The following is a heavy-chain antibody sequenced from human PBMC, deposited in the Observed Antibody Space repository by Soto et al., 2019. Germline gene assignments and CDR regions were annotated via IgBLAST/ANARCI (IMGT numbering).Heavy chain of an antibody. CDR3: ARGAIGHSYRSPTFDY. CDR1: GFTLSSNY. V-gene: IGHV3-66*01. CDR2: FFGAGST. D-gene: IGHD3-16*02. Sequence: EVQLVESGGGLVRPGGSLRLSCAVSGFTLSSNYMTWVRQVPGQGLYWVSIFFGAGSTYYSDSVRGRFTISRDTSKNTLYLQMNNLRAEDTAVYYCARGAIGHSYRSPTFDYWGQGTLVTVSS. J-gene: IGHJ4*02.